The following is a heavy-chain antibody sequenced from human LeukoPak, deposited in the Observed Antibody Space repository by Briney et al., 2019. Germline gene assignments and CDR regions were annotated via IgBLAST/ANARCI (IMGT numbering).Heavy chain of an antibody. CDR1: GGSISSYY. CDR2: IYNSGST. V-gene: IGHV4-59*01. CDR3: ARGLLRYSSGIDY. D-gene: IGHD6-19*01. J-gene: IGHJ4*02. Sequence: SETLSLTCTVSGGSISSYYWSWIRQPPGKGLXXXXYIYNSGSTNYNPSLKSRVTISVDTSKNQFSLKLSSVTAADTAVYYCARGLLRYSSGIDYWGQGTLVTVSS.